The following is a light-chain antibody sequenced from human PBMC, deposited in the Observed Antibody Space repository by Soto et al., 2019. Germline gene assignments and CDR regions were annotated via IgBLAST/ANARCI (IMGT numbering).Light chain of an antibody. CDR3: SAYAGTNDFVV. J-gene: IGLJ2*01. CDR2: EVN. V-gene: IGLV2-8*01. CDR1: SSDVGNYNY. Sequence: QSVLTQPPSASVSPGQSVTISCTGTSSDVGNYNYVSWYQQHPGKAPKLMIYEVNKRPSGVPDRFSGSKSGNTASLTVSGLQAEDEADYFCSAYAGTNDFVVFGGGTKVTVL.